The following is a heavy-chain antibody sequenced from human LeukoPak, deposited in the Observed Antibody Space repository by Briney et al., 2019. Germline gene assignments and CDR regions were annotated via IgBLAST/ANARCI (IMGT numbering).Heavy chain of an antibody. CDR3: ARDQVVSAWFDP. V-gene: IGHV1-18*01. J-gene: IGHJ5*02. Sequence: ASVKVSCKASGGTFSSYAISWVRQAPGQGLERMGWISAYNGNTNYAQKLQGRVTMTTDTSTSTAYMELRSLRSDDTAVYYCARDQVVSAWFDPWGQGTLVTVSS. D-gene: IGHD2-15*01. CDR1: GGTFSSYA. CDR2: ISAYNGNT.